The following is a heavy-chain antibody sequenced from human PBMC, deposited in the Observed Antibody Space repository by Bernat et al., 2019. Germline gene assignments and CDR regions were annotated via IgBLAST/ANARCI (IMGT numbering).Heavy chain of an antibody. CDR3: AKDGAARPWPRFDY. Sequence: EVQLVESGGGLVKPGGSLRLSCAASGFSFSNAWMSWVRQAPGKGLEWVSTISHDGSTYYADSVKGRFTISKDNSKNTLYLQMDSLRAEDTAVYYCAKDGAARPWPRFDYWGEGTLITVSS. V-gene: IGHV3-23*04. CDR2: ISHDGST. D-gene: IGHD6-6*01. CDR1: GFSFSNAW. J-gene: IGHJ4*02.